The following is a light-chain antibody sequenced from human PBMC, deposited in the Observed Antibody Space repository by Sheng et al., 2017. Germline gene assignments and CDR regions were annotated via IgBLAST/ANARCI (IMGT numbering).Light chain of an antibody. CDR3: SSYTSSSLYV. Sequence: SALTQPASVSGSPGQSITISCTGTSSDVGSFNLVSWYQQYPGKAPKLMISAVSNRPSGVSNRFSGSKSGNTASLTISGLQAEDEADYYCSSYTSSSLYVFGTGTKVTVL. J-gene: IGLJ1*01. V-gene: IGLV2-14*02. CDR1: SSDVGSFNL. CDR2: AVS.